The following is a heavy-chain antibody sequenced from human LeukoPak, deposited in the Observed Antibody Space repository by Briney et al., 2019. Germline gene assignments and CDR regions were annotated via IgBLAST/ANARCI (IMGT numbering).Heavy chain of an antibody. Sequence: ASVKVSCKASGYTFTGYYMHWVRQAPGLGFEWMGWINPKSGGTSYPQKFQGRLTMTRDTSISTAYMELSRLRSDDAAVYYCAPSANYYYFDYWGQGTLVTVSS. CDR1: GYTFTGYY. J-gene: IGHJ4*02. CDR2: INPKSGGT. CDR3: APSANYYYFDY. V-gene: IGHV1-2*02. D-gene: IGHD4/OR15-4a*01.